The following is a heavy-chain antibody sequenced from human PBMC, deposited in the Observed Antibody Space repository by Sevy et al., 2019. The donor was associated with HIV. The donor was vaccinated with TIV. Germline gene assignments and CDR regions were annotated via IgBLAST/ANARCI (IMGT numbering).Heavy chain of an antibody. D-gene: IGHD3-10*01. CDR3: AHGLTQNWFKELGFDF. Sequence: TLEVWSYAGEPTQTLTLTCTFSGFSLSTSGVRVGWIRQPPGKALEWLALIYWDDDKRYSPSLTSRLTITKDTSKNQVILTMTNMDPVDTATYYCAHGLTQNWFKELGFDFWGQGSQVTVSS. CDR2: IYWDDDK. CDR1: GFSLSTSGVR. J-gene: IGHJ4*02. V-gene: IGHV2-5*02.